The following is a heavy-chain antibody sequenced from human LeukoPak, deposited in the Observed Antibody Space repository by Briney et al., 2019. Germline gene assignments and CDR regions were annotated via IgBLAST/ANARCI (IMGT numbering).Heavy chain of an antibody. D-gene: IGHD3-22*01. J-gene: IGHJ4*02. CDR1: GYTFTSYG. Sequence: ASVKVSCKASGYTFTSYGISWVRQAPGQGLEGMGWISAYNGNTNYAQKLQGRVTMTTDTSTSTAYMELRSLRSDDTAVYYCARAYDSSGYYYPNFDYWGQGTLVTVSS. CDR3: ARAYDSSGYYYPNFDY. V-gene: IGHV1-18*01. CDR2: ISAYNGNT.